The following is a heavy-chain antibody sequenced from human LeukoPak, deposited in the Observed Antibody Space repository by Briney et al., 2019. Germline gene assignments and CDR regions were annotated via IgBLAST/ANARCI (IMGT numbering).Heavy chain of an antibody. V-gene: IGHV3-74*01. J-gene: IGHJ6*02. Sequence: GGSLRLSCAASGFTFSSYWMHWVRQAPGKGLVWVSRINSDGSSTSYADSVKGRFTISRDNAKNTLYLQMNSLRAEDTAVYYCAGAPYLYRMDVWGQGTTVTVSS. CDR1: GFTFSSYW. CDR2: INSDGSST. CDR3: AGAPYLYRMDV.